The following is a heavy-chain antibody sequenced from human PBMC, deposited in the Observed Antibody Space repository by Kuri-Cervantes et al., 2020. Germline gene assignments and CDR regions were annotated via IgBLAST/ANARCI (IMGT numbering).Heavy chain of an antibody. CDR3: AKAGGLSGSYSGHYFDY. D-gene: IGHD1-26*01. CDR1: GYTFTGYY. J-gene: IGHJ4*02. V-gene: IGHV1-2*02. Sequence: ASVKVSCKASGYTFTGYYMHWVRQAPGQGLEWMGWINPNSGGTNYAQKFQGRVTMTRDTSISTAYMELRSLRSDDTAIYYCAKAGGLSGSYSGHYFDYWGQGTLVTVSS. CDR2: INPNSGGT.